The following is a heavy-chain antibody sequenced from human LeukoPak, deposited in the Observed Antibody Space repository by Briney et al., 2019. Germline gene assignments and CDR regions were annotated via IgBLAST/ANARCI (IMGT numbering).Heavy chain of an antibody. V-gene: IGHV3-23*01. CDR1: GFTFSNYA. Sequence: GGSLRRYSAASGFTFSNYAMSRVRHAPGKGLEWISAPSGSSGSTYYADSVKVPFTIYRYNSKNTLDLQMHRPRATDTDVYDCAKIMDSSGYYSIYDYWGQGTLVTVSS. CDR2: PSGSSGST. J-gene: IGHJ4*02. D-gene: IGHD3-22*01. CDR3: AKIMDSSGYYSIYDY.